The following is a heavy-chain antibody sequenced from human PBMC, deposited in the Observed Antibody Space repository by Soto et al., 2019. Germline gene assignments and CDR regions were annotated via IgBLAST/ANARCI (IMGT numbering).Heavy chain of an antibody. V-gene: IGHV1-18*01. J-gene: IGHJ6*02. Sequence: QVQLVQSGAEVKKPGASVKVSCKASGYTFTSYGISWVRQAPGQGLEWMGWISPYNGNTNYAQKLQGRGTMTTDTSTSTAYRDQRSLRSDDTAVYYCARGIGGWFGVAYYYGMDVWGQGTTVTVSS. CDR1: GYTFTSYG. CDR3: ARGIGGWFGVAYYYGMDV. CDR2: ISPYNGNT. D-gene: IGHD3-10*01.